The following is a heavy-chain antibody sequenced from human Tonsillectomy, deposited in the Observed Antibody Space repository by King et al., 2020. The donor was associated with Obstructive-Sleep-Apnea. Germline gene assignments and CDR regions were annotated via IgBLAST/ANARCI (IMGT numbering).Heavy chain of an antibody. V-gene: IGHV4-30-4*07. CDR3: GSATYGDSPWVHY. CDR1: NGSITSGDYS. Sequence: QLQESGPRLVKPSQTLSLTCAVSNGSITSGDYSWSWIRQPPGKGLEWIGYIYYSGSTYYNPSLKSRISISIDTSKNQFSLKVNSVTAADTAVYYCGSATYGDSPWVHYWGQGTLVTVSS. CDR2: IYYSGST. J-gene: IGHJ4*02. D-gene: IGHD4-17*01.